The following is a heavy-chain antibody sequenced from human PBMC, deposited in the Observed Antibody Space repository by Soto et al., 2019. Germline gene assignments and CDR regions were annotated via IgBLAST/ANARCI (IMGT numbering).Heavy chain of an antibody. D-gene: IGHD2-2*01. V-gene: IGHV4-34*01. J-gene: IGHJ5*02. CDR1: GGSFSGYY. CDR3: AKPGAIKYNWFDP. Sequence: QVQLQQWGAGLLKPSETLSLTCAVYGGSFSGYYWSWIRQSPGKGLEWIGEINHSGSTNYNPSLKRRVTISVDTSKNQFSLKLRSVTAADTAVYYCAKPGAIKYNWFDPWGQGILVTVSS. CDR2: INHSGST.